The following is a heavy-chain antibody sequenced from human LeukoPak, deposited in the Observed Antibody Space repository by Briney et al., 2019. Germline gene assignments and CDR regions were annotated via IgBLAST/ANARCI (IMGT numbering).Heavy chain of an antibody. Sequence: PGGSLRLSCAASGFTFDDYAMSWVRQAPGKGLEWVSAISGSGGSTYYADSVKGRFTISRDNSKNTLYLQMNSLRAEDTAVYYCAKSPAFYDFWSGYQESAYYFDYWGQGTLVTVSS. V-gene: IGHV3-23*01. CDR2: ISGSGGST. J-gene: IGHJ4*02. CDR3: AKSPAFYDFWSGYQESAYYFDY. D-gene: IGHD3-3*01. CDR1: GFTFDDYA.